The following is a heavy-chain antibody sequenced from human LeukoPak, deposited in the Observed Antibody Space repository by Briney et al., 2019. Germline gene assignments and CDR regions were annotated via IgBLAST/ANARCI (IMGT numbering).Heavy chain of an antibody. D-gene: IGHD3-10*01. Sequence: ASVKVSCKASGYTFTSYYMHWVRQAPGQGLEWMGITNPSGGSTSYAQKFQGRVTMTRDTSTSTVYMELSSLRSEDTAVYYCARSSMVRGVQGAFDIWGQGTMVTVSS. V-gene: IGHV1-46*01. J-gene: IGHJ3*02. CDR3: ARSSMVRGVQGAFDI. CDR2: TNPSGGST. CDR1: GYTFTSYY.